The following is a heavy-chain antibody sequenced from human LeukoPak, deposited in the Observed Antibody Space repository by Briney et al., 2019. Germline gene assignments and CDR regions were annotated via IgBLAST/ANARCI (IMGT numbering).Heavy chain of an antibody. Sequence: PGGSLRLSCAVSGFIFSDHYMDWVRQAPGKGLEWVGRTRNKANGYTTEFVASVEGRFTISRDDSTNSLYLQMNSLKTEDTAVYYCIRGGFCGGGTCFSDYFDLWGRGTLVTVSS. CDR1: GFIFSDHY. D-gene: IGHD2-15*01. CDR3: IRGGFCGGGTCFSDYFDL. CDR2: TRNKANGYTT. V-gene: IGHV3-72*01. J-gene: IGHJ2*01.